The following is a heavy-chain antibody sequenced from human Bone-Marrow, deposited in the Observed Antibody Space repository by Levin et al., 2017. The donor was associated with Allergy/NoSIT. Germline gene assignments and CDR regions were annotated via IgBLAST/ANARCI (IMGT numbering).Heavy chain of an antibody. Sequence: GESLKISCAASGFTFSSYWMSWVRQAPGKGLEWVANIKQDGSEKYYVDSVKGRFTISRDNAKNSLYLQMNSLRAEDTAVYYCARGACGGDCYSFDYWGQGTLVTVSS. CDR2: IKQDGSEK. D-gene: IGHD2-21*02. V-gene: IGHV3-7*01. J-gene: IGHJ4*02. CDR3: ARGACGGDCYSFDY. CDR1: GFTFSSYW.